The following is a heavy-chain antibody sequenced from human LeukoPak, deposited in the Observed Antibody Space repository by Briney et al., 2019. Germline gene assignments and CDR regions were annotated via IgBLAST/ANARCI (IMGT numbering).Heavy chain of an antibody. V-gene: IGHV1-2*04. J-gene: IGHJ4*02. Sequence: ASVRVSCKASGYTFTAYYMHWVRQAPGQGLEWMGWINPNSRGTNYAQKFKGLVTLTRDTSVNTTYMELSRLTSDVTAVYFCARGTPGSYLGYWGQGTLVTVSP. D-gene: IGHD3-16*02. CDR2: INPNSRGT. CDR3: ARGTPGSYLGY. CDR1: GYTFTAYY.